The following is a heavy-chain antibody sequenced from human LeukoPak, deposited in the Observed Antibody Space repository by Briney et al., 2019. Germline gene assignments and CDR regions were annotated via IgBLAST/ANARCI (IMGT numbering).Heavy chain of an antibody. V-gene: IGHV3-48*03. CDR2: ISGSGSTI. Sequence: GGSLRLSCAASGFAFSSYEMNWVRQAPGKGLEWVSYISGSGSTIYYADSLKGRFAISRDNAKNSLYLQMNSLRAEDTAVYYCARHLYGGDYWGQGTLVTVSS. J-gene: IGHJ4*02. CDR1: GFAFSSYE. CDR3: ARHLYGGDY. D-gene: IGHD4-17*01.